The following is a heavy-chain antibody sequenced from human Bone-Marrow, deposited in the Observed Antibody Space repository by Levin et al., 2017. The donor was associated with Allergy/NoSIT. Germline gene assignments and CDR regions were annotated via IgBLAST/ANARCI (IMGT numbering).Heavy chain of an antibody. D-gene: IGHD6-19*01. CDR3: ARDEIGYSSGWYDIDAFDI. CDR2: IWYDGSNK. J-gene: IGHJ3*02. CDR1: GFTFSSYG. Sequence: GESLKISCAASGFTFSSYGMHWVRQAPGKGLEWVAVIWYDGSNKYYADSVKGRFTISRDNSKNTLYLQMNSLRAEDTAVYYCARDEIGYSSGWYDIDAFDIWGQGTMVTVSS. V-gene: IGHV3-33*01.